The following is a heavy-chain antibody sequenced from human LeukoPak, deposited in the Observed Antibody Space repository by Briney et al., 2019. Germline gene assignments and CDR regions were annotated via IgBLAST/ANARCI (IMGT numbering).Heavy chain of an antibody. CDR3: ARECGGDCYRRGFDY. Sequence: PGGSLRLSCAASGFTFSSHWMSWVRQAPGKGLEWVANIKQDGSEKYYVDSVKGRFTISRDNAKNSLYLQMNSLRAEDTAVYYCARECGGDCYRRGFDYWGQGTLVTVSS. J-gene: IGHJ4*02. V-gene: IGHV3-7*01. D-gene: IGHD2-21*01. CDR1: GFTFSSHW. CDR2: IKQDGSEK.